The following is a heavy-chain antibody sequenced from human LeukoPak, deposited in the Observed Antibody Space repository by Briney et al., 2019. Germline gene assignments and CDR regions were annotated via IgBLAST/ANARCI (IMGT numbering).Heavy chain of an antibody. J-gene: IGHJ4*02. V-gene: IGHV3-23*01. CDR1: GFTFSSHT. D-gene: IGHD6-6*01. CDR2: ISGGGGTT. Sequence: GGSLRLSCSASGFTFSSHTVNWVRQPPGKGLEWVSSISGGGGTTYYADSVKGRFTISRDNSKSTLYLQMNSLRADDTAVYYCANGDAARPSEGLDYWGRGTLVTVSS. CDR3: ANGDAARPSEGLDY.